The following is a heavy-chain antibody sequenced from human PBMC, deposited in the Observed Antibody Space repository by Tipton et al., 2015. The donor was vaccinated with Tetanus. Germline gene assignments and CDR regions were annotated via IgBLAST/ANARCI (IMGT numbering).Heavy chain of an antibody. J-gene: IGHJ1*01. CDR2: ISYKGST. V-gene: IGHV4-34*01. CDR1: GGSFSGYY. CDR3: VANDGGLEHGQH. Sequence: TLSLTCAVYGGSFSGYYWSWIRQPPGKGLEWIGSISYKGSTYYNPSLKSRVTMSVDTSKNQFSLRLSSVTAADTAVYYCVANDGGLEHGQHWGQGTLVTVSS. D-gene: IGHD2-8*01.